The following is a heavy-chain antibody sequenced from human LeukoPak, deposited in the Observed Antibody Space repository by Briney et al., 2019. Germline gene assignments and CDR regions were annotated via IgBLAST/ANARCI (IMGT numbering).Heavy chain of an antibody. CDR1: GFSFNDYG. CDR2: ITWNGGST. CDR3: AKARRNYYGSGSYYDY. Sequence: PGGSLRLSCAASGFSFNDYGMSWVRQAPGQGPEWVSGITWNGGSTDYAASVKGRFTISRDNAKNSLSLQMNSLRAEDTAFYYCAKARRNYYGSGSYYDYWGQGTLVTVSS. D-gene: IGHD3-10*01. J-gene: IGHJ4*02. V-gene: IGHV3-20*04.